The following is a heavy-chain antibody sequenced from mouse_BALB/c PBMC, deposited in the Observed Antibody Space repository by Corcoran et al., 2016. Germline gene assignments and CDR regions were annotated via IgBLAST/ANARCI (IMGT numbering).Heavy chain of an antibody. CDR2: INPYNDGT. V-gene: IGHV1S136*01. CDR3: ARGRDGNYAWFAY. D-gene: IGHD2-1*01. J-gene: IGHJ3*01. CDR1: GYTFTSYV. Sequence: EVQLQQSGPELVKPGASVKMSCKASGYTFTSYVMYWVKEKPGQGLEWIGYINPYNDGTKYNEKFKGKATLTSDKSSSTAYMELSSLTSEDSAVYYCARGRDGNYAWFAYWGQGTLVTVSA.